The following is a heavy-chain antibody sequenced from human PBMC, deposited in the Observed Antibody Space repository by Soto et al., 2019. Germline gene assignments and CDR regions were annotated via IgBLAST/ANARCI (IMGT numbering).Heavy chain of an antibody. Sequence: GGSLRLSCAASGFTFSSYAMHWVRQAPGKGLEWVAVISYDGSNKYYADSVKGRFTISRDNSKNTLYLQMNSLRAEDTAVYYCARDLTDGGWPHYCGMDVWGKGTTVTVSS. D-gene: IGHD2-15*01. CDR3: ARDLTDGGWPHYCGMDV. J-gene: IGHJ6*04. CDR1: GFTFSSYA. V-gene: IGHV3-30-3*01. CDR2: ISYDGSNK.